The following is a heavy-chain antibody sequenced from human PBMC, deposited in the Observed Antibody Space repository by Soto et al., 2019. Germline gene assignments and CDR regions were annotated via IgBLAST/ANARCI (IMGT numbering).Heavy chain of an antibody. D-gene: IGHD1-7*01. CDR1: GASVNTGDYY. CDR3: VGTGTTDDF. V-gene: IGHV4-30-4*01. CDR2: IFYSGDT. J-gene: IGHJ1*01. Sequence: VQLQGSGPGLLKPSQTLSLTCTVSGASVNTGDYYWSYIRQPPGKGLEWSGYIFYSGDTYYNPSLKSRATISLNTSRNQFSLTLTSVTDADTALYYCVGTGTTDDFWGQGTLVTVSS.